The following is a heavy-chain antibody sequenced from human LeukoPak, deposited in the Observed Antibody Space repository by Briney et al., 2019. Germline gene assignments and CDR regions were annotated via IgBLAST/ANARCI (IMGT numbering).Heavy chain of an antibody. D-gene: IGHD3-10*01. Sequence: GASVKVSCKASGYTFTTYAMHWVRQAPGQRLEWMGWINAGNGNTKYSQKFQGRVTIIRDTSASTAYMELSSLRSEDTALYYCARVVRRDYYYGVDVWGQGTTVTVSS. V-gene: IGHV1-3*01. CDR2: INAGNGNT. CDR3: ARVVRRDYYYGVDV. CDR1: GYTFTTYA. J-gene: IGHJ6*02.